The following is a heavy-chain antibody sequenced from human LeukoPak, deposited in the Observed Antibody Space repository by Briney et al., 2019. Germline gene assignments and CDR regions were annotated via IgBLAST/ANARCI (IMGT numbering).Heavy chain of an antibody. J-gene: IGHJ3*02. D-gene: IGHD4-11*01. Sequence: GGSLRLSCAASGFTFCIYTMTWVRQAPGKGLDWVSSIRSSGGSTYYADSVKGRSTISRDNSKNTLYLQMNSLRAEDTAVYYCANLDYSNPDDVFDIWGQGTMVTVSS. CDR3: ANLDYSNPDDVFDI. V-gene: IGHV3-23*01. CDR2: IRSSGGST. CDR1: GFTFCIYT.